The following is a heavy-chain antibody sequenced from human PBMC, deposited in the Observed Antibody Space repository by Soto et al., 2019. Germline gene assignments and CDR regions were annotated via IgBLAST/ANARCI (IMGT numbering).Heavy chain of an antibody. CDR1: GDSVSSNSAA. D-gene: IGHD6-6*01. Sequence: PSPTLSLPCAISGDSVSSNSAAWNWIRQSPSRGLEWLGRTYYRSKWYNDYAVSVKSRITINPDTSKNQFSLQLNSVTPEDTAVYYCARDGAYSSSSRSGWFDPWGQGTLVTVSS. J-gene: IGHJ5*02. CDR3: ARDGAYSSSSRSGWFDP. V-gene: IGHV6-1*01. CDR2: TYYRSKWYN.